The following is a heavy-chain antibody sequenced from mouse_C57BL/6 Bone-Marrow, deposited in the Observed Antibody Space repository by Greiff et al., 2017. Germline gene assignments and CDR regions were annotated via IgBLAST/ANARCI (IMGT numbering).Heavy chain of an antibody. CDR3: ATLYYCGSSPFSFDY. CDR2: ISSGGSYT. V-gene: IGHV5-6*01. D-gene: IGHD1-1*01. Sequence: EVMLVESGGDLVKPGGSLKLSCAASGFPFSSSGMSWVRQTPDKMLEWVATISSGGSYTYYPDSVKGRFTISRDKAKDTLYLQMSRLKSEYTAMYYCATLYYCGSSPFSFDYWGQGTTLTVSS. J-gene: IGHJ2*01. CDR1: GFPFSSSG.